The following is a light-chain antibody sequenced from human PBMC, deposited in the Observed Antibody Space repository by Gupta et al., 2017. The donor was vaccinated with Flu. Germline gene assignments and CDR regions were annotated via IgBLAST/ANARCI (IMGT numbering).Light chain of an antibody. CDR3: QQYNWRWT. J-gene: IGKJ1*01. V-gene: IGKV1-5*03. CDR2: KAS. Sequence: DTQMTQSPSTLSASIGDKVIITCRASQNIQSWLAWYQQKPGKAPKMLINKASSLRSGVPSRFSGSGSGTEFNLTISSLQAEGLATYYCQQYNWRWTFGQGTKL. CDR1: QNIQSW.